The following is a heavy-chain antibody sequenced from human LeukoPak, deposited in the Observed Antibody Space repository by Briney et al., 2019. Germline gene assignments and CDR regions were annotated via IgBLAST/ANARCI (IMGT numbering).Heavy chain of an antibody. CDR1: GGSISSYY. Sequence: PSETLSLTCTVSGGSISSYYWSWIRQPPGKGLEWIGYIYYSGSTNYNPSLKSRVTISVDTSKNQFSLKLSSVTAADTAVYYCARHRSAGSGSYRFDPWGQGTLVTVSS. J-gene: IGHJ5*02. D-gene: IGHD3-10*01. V-gene: IGHV4-59*08. CDR3: ARHRSAGSGSYRFDP. CDR2: IYYSGST.